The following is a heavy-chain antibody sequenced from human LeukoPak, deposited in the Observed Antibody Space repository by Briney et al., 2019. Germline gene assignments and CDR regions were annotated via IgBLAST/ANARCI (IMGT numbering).Heavy chain of an antibody. J-gene: IGHJ4*02. CDR1: GYSISSGYY. V-gene: IGHV4-38-2*02. CDR3: ARDEWELLHYFDY. D-gene: IGHD1-26*01. CDR2: IYHSGST. Sequence: SETLSLTCAVSGYSISSGYYWGWIRQPPGKGLEWIGSIYHSGSTYYNPSLKSRVTISVDTSKNQFSLKLSSVTPADTPVYYCARDEWELLHYFDYWGQGTLVTVSS.